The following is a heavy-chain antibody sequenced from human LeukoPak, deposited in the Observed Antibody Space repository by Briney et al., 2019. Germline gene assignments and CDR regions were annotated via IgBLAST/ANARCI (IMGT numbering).Heavy chain of an antibody. Sequence: ASVKVSCKASGYPFSTYGITWVRQAPGQGLEWMGWINPNSGGTNYAQKFQGRVTMTRDTSISTAYMELSRLRSDDTAVYYCARDPNSSNFDYWGQGTLLTVSS. J-gene: IGHJ4*02. D-gene: IGHD6-19*01. V-gene: IGHV1-2*02. CDR3: ARDPNSSNFDY. CDR1: GYPFSTYG. CDR2: INPNSGGT.